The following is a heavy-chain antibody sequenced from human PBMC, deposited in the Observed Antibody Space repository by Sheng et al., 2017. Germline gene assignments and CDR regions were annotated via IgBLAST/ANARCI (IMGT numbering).Heavy chain of an antibody. Sequence: QVQLVESGGGVVQPGRSLRLSCAASGFTFNKYGMHWVRQAPGKGLEWVAVIWYDGGNKFYADSVKGRFTISRDNSKNTLYLQMNSLRAEDTAVYYCARDYSGGSFFYFEHWGRGTLVTVSS. J-gene: IGHJ4*02. CDR2: IWYDGGNK. V-gene: IGHV3-33*01. CDR3: ARDYSGGSFFYFEH. D-gene: IGHD2-15*01. CDR1: GFTFNKYG.